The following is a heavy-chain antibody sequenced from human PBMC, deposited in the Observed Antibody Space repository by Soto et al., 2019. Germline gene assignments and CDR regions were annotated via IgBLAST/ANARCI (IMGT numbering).Heavy chain of an antibody. Sequence: GGSLRLSCAASGFTFISYAMHWVLQAPCKGLEWVAVVSYDGSNKYYADSVRGRFTISRDNSKNTLFLQMNSLRGEDTAVYYCARDFGAVTPGYYYYYGMDVWGQGTTVTVSS. D-gene: IGHD4-17*01. V-gene: IGHV3-30-3*01. CDR1: GFTFISYA. CDR2: VSYDGSNK. J-gene: IGHJ6*02. CDR3: ARDFGAVTPGYYYYYGMDV.